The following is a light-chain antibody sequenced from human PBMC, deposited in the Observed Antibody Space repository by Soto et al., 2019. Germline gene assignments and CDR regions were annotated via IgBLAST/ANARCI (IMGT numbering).Light chain of an antibody. CDR1: QNVLYRSSNKSN. V-gene: IGKV4-1*01. J-gene: IGKJ2*01. CDR3: QQYYNTPYT. CDR2: WAS. Sequence: DIVMTQSPDFLAVSLGERATITCKSSQNVLYRSSNKSNLAWYQQRPGQPPRLLLYWASTRESGVPDRFVCGGSETDFTLTISSLQAGDEAIYHCQQYYNTPYTFGQGTTLEIK.